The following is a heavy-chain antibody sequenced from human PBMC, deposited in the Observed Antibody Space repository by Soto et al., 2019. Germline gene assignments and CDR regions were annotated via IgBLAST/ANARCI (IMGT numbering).Heavy chain of an antibody. J-gene: IGHJ6*02. CDR1: IFTFSSSG. V-gene: IGHV3-33*01. Sequence: GGSLRLSFAASIFTFSSSGMHWFRQAPGKGLEWVAVIWYDGINKYYADSLKGRFTISRDNSKNTLYLQMNSLRAEDTAVYYCARATAAGIPDYYYYGMDVWGQGTTVTVSS. CDR2: IWYDGINK. D-gene: IGHD6-13*01. CDR3: ARATAAGIPDYYYYGMDV.